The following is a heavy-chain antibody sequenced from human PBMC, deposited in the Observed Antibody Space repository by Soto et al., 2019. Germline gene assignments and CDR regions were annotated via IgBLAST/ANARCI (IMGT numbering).Heavy chain of an antibody. Sequence: ASAKVSCKVSGYTLTALSMHWVRQAPGKGLEWMGGFDPEDGETIYAQKFQSRVTMTEDTSTDTAYMELSSLRSEDTAVYYCATDSIVRGEIDYYYYYGMDVWGQGTTVTVSS. J-gene: IGHJ6*02. V-gene: IGHV1-24*01. CDR2: FDPEDGET. CDR1: GYTLTALS. D-gene: IGHD3-10*02. CDR3: ATDSIVRGEIDYYYYYGMDV.